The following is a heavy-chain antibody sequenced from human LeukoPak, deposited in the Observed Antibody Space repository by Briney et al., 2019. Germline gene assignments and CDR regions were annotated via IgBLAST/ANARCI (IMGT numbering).Heavy chain of an antibody. D-gene: IGHD5-24*01. CDR1: GFTFSSSA. V-gene: IGHV3-23*01. Sequence: GGSLRLSCAASGFTFSSSAMSWVRQVPGKGLEWVSGISASGGSTSYADSVKGRFTISRDNAKNSLYLQMNSLRAEDTAIYYCTRVGYIDEGIDYWGQGTLVTVSS. J-gene: IGHJ4*02. CDR3: TRVGYIDEGIDY. CDR2: ISASGGST.